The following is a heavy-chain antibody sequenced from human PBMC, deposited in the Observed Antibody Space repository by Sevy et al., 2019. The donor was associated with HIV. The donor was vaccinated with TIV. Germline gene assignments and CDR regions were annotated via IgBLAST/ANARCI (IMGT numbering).Heavy chain of an antibody. Sequence: GGSLRLSCAASGFTFSGYNMHWVRQAPGKGLEWVSSISTSSTYIYQADSVKGRFTISRDNAQNSVFLQMNSLRAEDTAVYYCARDLEFYGYREYGPAFNPDYWGRGTLVTVSS. CDR2: ISTSSTYI. CDR3: ARDLEFYGYREYGPAFNPDY. D-gene: IGHD5-12*01. CDR1: GFTFSGYN. J-gene: IGHJ4*02. V-gene: IGHV3-21*01.